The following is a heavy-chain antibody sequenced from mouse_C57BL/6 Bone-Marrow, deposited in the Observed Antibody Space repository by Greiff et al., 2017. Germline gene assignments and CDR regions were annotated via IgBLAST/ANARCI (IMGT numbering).Heavy chain of an antibody. Sequence: EVQRVESGGGLVQPGGSLKLSCAASGFTFSDYYMYWVRQTPEKRLEWVAYISNGGGSTYYPDTVKGRFTISRDNAKNTLYLQMSRLKSEDTAMYYCGRLGPWYFDVWGTGTTVTVSS. CDR1: GFTFSDYY. CDR3: GRLGPWYFDV. J-gene: IGHJ1*03. V-gene: IGHV5-12*01. D-gene: IGHD4-1*01. CDR2: ISNGGGST.